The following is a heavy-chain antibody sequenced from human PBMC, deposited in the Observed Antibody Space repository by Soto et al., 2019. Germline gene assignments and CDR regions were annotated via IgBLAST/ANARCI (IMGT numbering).Heavy chain of an antibody. CDR2: IIPIFGTE. CDR1: GGTFSSYA. CDR3: ARDRIAGSKYYYGMDV. D-gene: IGHD6-13*01. V-gene: IGHV1-69*01. J-gene: IGHJ6*02. Sequence: QVQLVQSGAEVKKPGSSVRVSCKATGGTFSSYAISWVRQAPGQGLEWMGGIIPIFGTENYAQKFQGRVTITADESTSTAYMELSSLRSEDTAVYYCARDRIAGSKYYYGMDVWGQGTTVTVSS.